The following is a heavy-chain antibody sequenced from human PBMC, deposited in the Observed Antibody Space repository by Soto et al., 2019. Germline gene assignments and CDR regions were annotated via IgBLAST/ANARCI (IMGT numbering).Heavy chain of an antibody. V-gene: IGHV3-33*01. D-gene: IGHD3-3*01. Sequence: QVQVVESGGGVVQPGRSLRLSCAASGFTFSSFGMHWVRQAPGKGLEWVSLIWYDGSKKSYGDSVKGRFTISRDNSRNKVYLQMNILRAGDTAVDYCSRDASYYSLWSGYYPSRNGMDVWGQGTTVTVSS. J-gene: IGHJ6*02. CDR2: IWYDGSKK. CDR1: GFTFSSFG. CDR3: SRDASYYSLWSGYYPSRNGMDV.